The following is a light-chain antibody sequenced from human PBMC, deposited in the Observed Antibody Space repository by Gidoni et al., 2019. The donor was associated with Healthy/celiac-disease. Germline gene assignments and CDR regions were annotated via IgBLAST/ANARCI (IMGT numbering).Light chain of an antibody. J-gene: IGKJ4*01. CDR3: QQRSNWPPFG. CDR2: DAS. CDR1: QSVSSY. V-gene: IGKV3-11*01. Sequence: EIVLTQSPAPLSLSPGERATLSCRASQSVSSYLAWYQQKPGQAPRLLIYDASNRATGIPARFSGSGSGTDFTLTISSLEPEDFAVYYCQQRSNWPPFGFGGGTKVEIK.